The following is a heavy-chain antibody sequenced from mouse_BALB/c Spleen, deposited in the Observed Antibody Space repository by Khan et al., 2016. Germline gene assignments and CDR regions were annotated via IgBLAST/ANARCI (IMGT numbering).Heavy chain of an antibody. CDR2: INPSNGDT. D-gene: IGHD1-2*01. CDR3: TRKTTADYFDY. Sequence: QVQLKQSGAELVKPGASVKLSCKASGYTFTSYYMYWVKQRPGQGLEWIGGINPSNGDTNFNEKFKSKATLTVDKSSSTAYMQLSSLTSEDSAVYYCTRKTTADYFDYWGQGTTLTVSS. CDR1: GYTFTSYY. V-gene: IGHV1S81*02. J-gene: IGHJ2*01.